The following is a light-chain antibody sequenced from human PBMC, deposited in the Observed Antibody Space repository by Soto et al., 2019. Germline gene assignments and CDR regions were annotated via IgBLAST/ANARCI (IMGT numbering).Light chain of an antibody. CDR3: QQYGNSPPTT. CDR2: GAS. Sequence: EIVFTQSPGTLSLSPGERATLSCRASQTISSSYLAWYQQKPGQAPRLLIYGASSRATGIPDRFSGSGSGTDFTLTISRLEPEDFAVYYCQQYGNSPPTTFGQGTRLEIK. J-gene: IGKJ5*01. V-gene: IGKV3-20*01. CDR1: QTISSSY.